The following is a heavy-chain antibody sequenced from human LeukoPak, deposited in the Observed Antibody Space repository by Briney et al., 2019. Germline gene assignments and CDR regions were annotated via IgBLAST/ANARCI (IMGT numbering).Heavy chain of an antibody. Sequence: GESLRLSCAASGFSFTTYWMGWVRQAPGKGLEWVANIKQDGTEKYYVDSVKGRFTISRDNAKNSLYLQMNSLRVEDTAVYYCAKLAKYFYGSETYYFFEHWGQGTPVTASS. J-gene: IGHJ4*02. D-gene: IGHD3-10*01. CDR1: GFSFTTYW. V-gene: IGHV3-7*01. CDR2: IKQDGTEK. CDR3: AKLAKYFYGSETYYFFEH.